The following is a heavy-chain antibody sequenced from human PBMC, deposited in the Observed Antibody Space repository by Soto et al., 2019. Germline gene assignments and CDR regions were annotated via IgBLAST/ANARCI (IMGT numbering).Heavy chain of an antibody. CDR3: ATHSTTGACFAY. Sequence: QLQLQESGPGLVKSSETLSLTCTVSGGSISRSHYWGWLRQPPGSGLEWIGSVFYSGRPYYRPSFKSRITISVDTSKNQFSLRGRSVTATDTAVYFCATHSTTGACFAYWGQGNRVTVSS. J-gene: IGHJ4*02. V-gene: IGHV4-39*01. CDR1: GGSISRSHY. D-gene: IGHD1-26*01. CDR2: VFYSGRP.